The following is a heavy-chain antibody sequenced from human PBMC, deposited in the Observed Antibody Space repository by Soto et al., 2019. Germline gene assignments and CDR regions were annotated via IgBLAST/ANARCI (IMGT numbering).Heavy chain of an antibody. CDR1: GGSFSGYY. D-gene: IGHD1-7*01. V-gene: IGHV4-34*01. CDR3: ARGRGGWNYGYNYGMDV. CDR2: INHSGST. Sequence: SETLSLTCAVYGGSFSGYYWSWIRQPPGKGLEWIGEINHSGSTNYNPSLKSRVTISVDTSKNQFSLKLSSVTAADTAVYYCARGRGGWNYGYNYGMDVWGQGTTVTVSS. J-gene: IGHJ6*02.